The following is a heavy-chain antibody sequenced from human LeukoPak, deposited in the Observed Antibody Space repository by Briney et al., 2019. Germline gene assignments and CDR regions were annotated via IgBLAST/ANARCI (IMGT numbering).Heavy chain of an antibody. CDR2: ISSSYNYI. J-gene: IGHJ4*02. D-gene: IGHD5-18*01. CDR3: AREFYSYGVFDY. CDR1: GFTFSSYS. Sequence: SLRLSLAASGFTFSSYSMNWVRQAPGEGLGWVSSISSSYNYIYYADSLKGRFTVSRDNAKNSLYLQMNSLRAKDTAVYYCAREFYSYGVFDYWGQGTLVTVSS. V-gene: IGHV3-21*01.